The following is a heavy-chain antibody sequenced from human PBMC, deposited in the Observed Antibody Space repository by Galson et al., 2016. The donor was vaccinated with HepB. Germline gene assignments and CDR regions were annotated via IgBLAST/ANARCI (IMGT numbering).Heavy chain of an antibody. CDR2: IYYSGST. D-gene: IGHD2-2*01. CDR3: ARSARYCSATSCYLPYFAY. J-gene: IGHJ4*02. CDR1: GGSVNSGSYY. V-gene: IGHV4-61*01. Sequence: ETLSLTCTVSGGSVNSGSYYWSWIRQPPGKGLEWIGYIYYSGSTNYNPSLKSRVTISVDTSKNQFFLKLSSVTAADTAVYYCARSARYCSATSCYLPYFAYWGQGTLVTVSS.